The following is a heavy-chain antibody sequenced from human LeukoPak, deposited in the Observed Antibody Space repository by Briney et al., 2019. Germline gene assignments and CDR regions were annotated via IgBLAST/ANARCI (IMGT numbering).Heavy chain of an antibody. V-gene: IGHV3-30*04. CDR3: ARMGYCTSTTCYHYFEY. CDR2: ITYEGAYK. CDR1: GFTFSSYA. Sequence: PGGSLSLSCGASGFTFSSYAMYWVRQGPGMGLEWVATITYEGAYKFYAVSVKGRSTISRDNSMNTLYLQVNSLSAEDAAVYYCARMGYCTSTTCYHYFEYWGQGTLVTVSS. J-gene: IGHJ4*02. D-gene: IGHD2-2*01.